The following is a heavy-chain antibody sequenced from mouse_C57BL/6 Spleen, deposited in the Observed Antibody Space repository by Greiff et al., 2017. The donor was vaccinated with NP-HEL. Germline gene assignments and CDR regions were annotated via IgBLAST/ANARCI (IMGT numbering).Heavy chain of an antibody. CDR2: IRNKANGYTT. J-gene: IGHJ4*01. CDR1: GFTFTDYY. CDR3: GRGKVYYAMDY. Sequence: EVQGVESGGGLVQPGGSLSLSCAASGFTFTDYYMSWVRQPPGKALEWLGFIRNKANGYTTEYSASVKGRFTISRDNSQSILYLQMNALRAEDSATDYCGRGKVYYAMDYWGQGTSVTVAS. V-gene: IGHV7-3*01. D-gene: IGHD2-1*01.